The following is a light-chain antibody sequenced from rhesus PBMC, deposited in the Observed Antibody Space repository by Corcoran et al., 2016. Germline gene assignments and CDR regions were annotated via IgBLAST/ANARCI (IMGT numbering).Light chain of an antibody. V-gene: IGKV1-74*01. Sequence: DIQMTQSPSSLSASVGDRVTITCRASENVNNYIHWYQQKPGKAPKLLIYAASTLQSGVPSRISGSGYGTDFTLTIRSLQSEDFATYYCQQYSSRPWAFGQGTKVEIK. CDR2: AAS. J-gene: IGKJ1*01. CDR3: QQYSSRPWA. CDR1: ENVNNY.